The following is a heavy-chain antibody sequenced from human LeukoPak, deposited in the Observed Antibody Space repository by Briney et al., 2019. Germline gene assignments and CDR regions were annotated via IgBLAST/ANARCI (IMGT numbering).Heavy chain of an antibody. D-gene: IGHD2-8*01. CDR1: GFTFSSYV. Sequence: GGSLRLSCAGSGFTFSSYVMSWVRQAPGKGLEWVSAISDTGATTYDADSVKGRFTISRDNSRSTLYLQMNSLRAEDTALYYCAKDTSIGRYCTNGVCSPFDYWGQGPLVTVSS. CDR2: ISDTGATT. J-gene: IGHJ4*02. CDR3: AKDTSIGRYCTNGVCSPFDY. V-gene: IGHV3-23*01.